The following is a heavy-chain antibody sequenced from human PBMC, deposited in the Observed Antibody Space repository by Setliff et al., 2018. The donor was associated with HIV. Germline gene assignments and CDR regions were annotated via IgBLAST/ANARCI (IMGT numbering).Heavy chain of an antibody. D-gene: IGHD1-26*01. CDR3: ARDHNSGTLHAFDL. CDR1: GDPINSHH. J-gene: IGHJ3*01. CDR2: ISYNEYT. V-gene: IGHV4-59*11. Sequence: SETLSLTCTVSGDPINSHHWSWIRQPPGEGLEWIGHISYNEYTNYNPSLKSRVTISLDTSKKHFSLDLYSVTAADTAVYYCARDHNSGTLHAFDLWGQGTKVTVSS.